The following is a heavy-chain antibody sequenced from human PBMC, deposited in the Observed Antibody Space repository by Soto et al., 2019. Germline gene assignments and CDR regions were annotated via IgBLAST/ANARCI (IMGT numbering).Heavy chain of an antibody. J-gene: IGHJ6*02. CDR1: GFTFSSYG. Sequence: GGSLRLSCAASGFTFSSYGTHWVRQAPGKGLAGEAVISYDGSNKYYADSVKGRFTISRDNSKNTLYLQMNSLRAEDTAVYYCAKDYSSSWYWGGPYYYYYGMDVWGQGTTVTVSS. D-gene: IGHD6-13*01. V-gene: IGHV3-30*18. CDR3: AKDYSSSWYWGGPYYYYYGMDV. CDR2: ISYDGSNK.